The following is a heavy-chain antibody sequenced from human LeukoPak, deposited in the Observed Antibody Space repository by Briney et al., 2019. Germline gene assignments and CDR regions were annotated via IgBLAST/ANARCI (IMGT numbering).Heavy chain of an antibody. CDR3: ARDSGSYPPFAFDI. CDR2: ISAYNGNT. V-gene: IGHV1-18*01. Sequence: GASVKVSCKASGYTFTTYGISWVRQAPGQGLEWMGWISAYNGNTNYAQKLQGRVTMTTDTSTSTAYMELRSLRSDDTAVYYCARDSGSYPPFAFDIWGQGTMVTVSS. J-gene: IGHJ3*02. D-gene: IGHD1-26*01. CDR1: GYTFTTYG.